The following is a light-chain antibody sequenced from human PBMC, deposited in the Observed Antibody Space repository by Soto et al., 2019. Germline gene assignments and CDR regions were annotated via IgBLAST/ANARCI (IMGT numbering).Light chain of an antibody. CDR1: QSVSSGY. CDR3: QQYGPSLWT. CDR2: GAS. J-gene: IGKJ1*01. V-gene: IGKV3-20*01. Sequence: EIVLTQSPGTLSLSPGERATLSCRASQSVSSGYLAWYQHKPGQAPRLLIYGASSRATGIPDRFSGSGSGTDFILTISRLEPEDFAVFYCQQYGPSLWTFGQGTKVEIK.